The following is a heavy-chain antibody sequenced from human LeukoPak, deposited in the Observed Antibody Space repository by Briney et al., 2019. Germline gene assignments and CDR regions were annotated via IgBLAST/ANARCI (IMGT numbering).Heavy chain of an antibody. Sequence: GGSLRLSCAASGFTFSSYAMSWVRQAPGKGLEWVSAISGSGGSTYYADSVKGRFTISRDNSKNTVYMQMNSLRAEDTAVYYCAKVGYSYGLGFLDYWGQGTLVTVSS. V-gene: IGHV3-23*01. CDR2: ISGSGGST. J-gene: IGHJ4*02. CDR3: AKVGYSYGLGFLDY. D-gene: IGHD5-18*01. CDR1: GFTFSSYA.